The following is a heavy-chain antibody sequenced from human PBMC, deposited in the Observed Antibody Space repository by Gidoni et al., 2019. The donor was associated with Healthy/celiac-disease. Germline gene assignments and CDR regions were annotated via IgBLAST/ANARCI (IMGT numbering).Heavy chain of an antibody. CDR1: GFTFSSYA. Sequence: QVQLVESGGGVVQPRGSLRLSCTASGFTFSSYAMHWVRQAPGKGLEWVAGISYDGSNKYYADSVKGRFTISRDNSKNTLYLQMNSLRAEDTAVYYCASSSGWSGFDPWGQGTLVTVSS. V-gene: IGHV3-30-3*01. CDR2: ISYDGSNK. D-gene: IGHD6-19*01. J-gene: IGHJ5*02. CDR3: ASSSGWSGFDP.